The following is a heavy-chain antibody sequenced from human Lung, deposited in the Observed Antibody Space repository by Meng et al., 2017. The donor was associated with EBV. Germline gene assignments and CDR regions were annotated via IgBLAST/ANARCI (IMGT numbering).Heavy chain of an antibody. CDR3: ARIEGYDRLYYFGQ. CDR2: ISHSGTT. CDR1: GASISNNNW. J-gene: IGHJ4*02. V-gene: IGHV4-4*02. D-gene: IGHD5-12*01. Sequence: AHREESGPGLGKPSGTLSLSCAVSGASISNNNWWSWVRQPPGKGLEWIGEISHSGTTNYTPSLKSRVTISVDKSKNQFSLKLTSVTAADTAVYYCARIEGYDRLYYFGQWGRGTLVTVSS.